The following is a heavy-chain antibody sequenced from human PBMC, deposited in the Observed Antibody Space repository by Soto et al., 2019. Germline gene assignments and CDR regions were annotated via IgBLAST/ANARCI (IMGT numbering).Heavy chain of an antibody. J-gene: IGHJ4*02. CDR3: ARGRGAAADYFDF. V-gene: IGHV3-11*05. D-gene: IGHD6-13*01. CDR1: GFTFSDYY. CDR2: ISSSTSHT. Sequence: QVQLVESGGGLVKPGGSLRLSCAVSGFTFSDYYMTWIRQAPGKGLEWVSYISSSTSHTTYADSVKGRFTISRDNAKNSLFLKMNSLRAEDTAVYYCARGRGAAADYFDFWCQGTLVTVSS.